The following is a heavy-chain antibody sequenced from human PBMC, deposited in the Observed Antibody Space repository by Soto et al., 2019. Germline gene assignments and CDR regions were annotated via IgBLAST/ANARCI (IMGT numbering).Heavy chain of an antibody. J-gene: IGHJ6*02. V-gene: IGHV3-33*01. CDR3: ARGPPLGYCSGVCDYGMDV. Sequence: QVHLVESGGGVVQPGTSLRLSCSASGFSFSTYVMHWVRQAPGKGLEWVAVIWNDDSKKYYEDSVKGRFTIARDNSKNTLYLQMSSLRGDDTAVYYCARGPPLGYCSGVCDYGMDVWGQGTTVTVSS. CDR2: IWNDDSKK. D-gene: IGHD2-15*01. CDR1: GFSFSTYV.